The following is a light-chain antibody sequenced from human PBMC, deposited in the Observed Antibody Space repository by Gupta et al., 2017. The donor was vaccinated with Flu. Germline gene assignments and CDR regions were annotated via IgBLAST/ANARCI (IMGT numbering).Light chain of an antibody. CDR2: DND. V-gene: IGLV1-51*01. Sequence: QFVLTQPPSVSAAPGQKVVISCSGSSSNIGINHVSWYQVFPATAPKLLIYDNDKRPSGIPDRFSGYKSGTSATLETTGLQTGDEADDYCEKWDDSLSAVVLGGGTKVAV. CDR1: SSNIGINH. J-gene: IGLJ2*01. CDR3: EKWDDSLSAVV.